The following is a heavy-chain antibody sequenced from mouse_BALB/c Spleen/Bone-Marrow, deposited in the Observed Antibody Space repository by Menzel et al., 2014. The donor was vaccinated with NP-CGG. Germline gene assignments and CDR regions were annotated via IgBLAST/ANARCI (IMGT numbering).Heavy chain of an antibody. CDR1: GFTFTDYY. CDR3: VGFPMDY. V-gene: IGHV7-3*02. J-gene: IGHJ4*01. Sequence: EVQRVESGGGLVQPGGSLRLSCTTSGFTFTDYYMSWVRQPPGKALEWLAFIRNKAYGYTTEYSASVRGRFTISRDNSQSILYLQMNTLRAEDSATYYCVGFPMDYWGQGTSVTVSS. CDR2: IRNKAYGYTT.